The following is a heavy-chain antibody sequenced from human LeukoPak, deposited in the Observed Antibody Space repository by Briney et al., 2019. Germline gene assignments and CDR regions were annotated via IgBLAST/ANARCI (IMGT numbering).Heavy chain of an antibody. CDR3: ARVEYGDSGNKYYYYMDV. J-gene: IGHJ6*03. V-gene: IGHV4-61*02. CDR2: IYTSGST. D-gene: IGHD2-21*02. Sequence: PSQTLSLTCTVSGGSISSGSYYWSWIRQPAGKGLEWIGRIYTSGSTNYNPSLKSRVTISLDRSKNQFSLKLSSVTAADTAMYYCARVEYGDSGNKYYYYMDVWGKGTTVTVSS. CDR1: GGSISSGSYY.